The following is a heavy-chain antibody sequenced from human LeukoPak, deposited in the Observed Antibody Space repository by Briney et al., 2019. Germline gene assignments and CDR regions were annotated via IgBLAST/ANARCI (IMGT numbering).Heavy chain of an antibody. CDR1: GFTFSSYA. Sequence: GGSLRLSCAASGFTFSSYAMHWVRQAPGKGLEWVAVISYDGSNKYYADSVKGRFTISRDNSKNTLYLQMNSLRAEDTAVYCCAREDCSSTSCYPVGFDYWGQGTLVTVSS. D-gene: IGHD2-2*01. J-gene: IGHJ4*02. V-gene: IGHV3-30-3*01. CDR2: ISYDGSNK. CDR3: AREDCSSTSCYPVGFDY.